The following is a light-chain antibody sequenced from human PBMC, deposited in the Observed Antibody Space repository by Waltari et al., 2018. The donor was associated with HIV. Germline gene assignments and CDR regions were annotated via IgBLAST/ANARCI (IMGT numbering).Light chain of an antibody. CDR1: SSQLGNHA. Sequence: QSVFTQPPSASAAPGPRVTIPCSGTSSQLGNHAVSWYQHVPGTAPKLLIYARNNRFPGISDRVSGSQSGTSATLGISGLHTGDEADYYCGTWDDKLSAGVFGGGTKLTVL. J-gene: IGLJ2*01. CDR2: ARN. CDR3: GTWDDKLSAGV. V-gene: IGLV1-51*01.